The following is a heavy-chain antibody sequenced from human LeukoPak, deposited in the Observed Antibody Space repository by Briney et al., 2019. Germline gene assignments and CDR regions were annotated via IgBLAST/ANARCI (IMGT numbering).Heavy chain of an antibody. CDR2: ISPIFRTV. D-gene: IGHD2-2*01. V-gene: IGHV1-69*13. Sequence: ASVKVSCKASGGNFINYPINWVRKAPGQGLVWKGVISPIFRTVYYGQKFQVRVTISADESTNTAYMELSSLIPKDTAVYFCARGRRHCTSTSCYAWDRGAMDVWGQGTTVTVSS. CDR1: GGNFINYP. CDR3: ARGRRHCTSTSCYAWDRGAMDV. J-gene: IGHJ6*02.